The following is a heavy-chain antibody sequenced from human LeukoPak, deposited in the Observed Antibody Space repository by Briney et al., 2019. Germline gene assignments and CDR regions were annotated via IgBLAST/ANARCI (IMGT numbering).Heavy chain of an antibody. CDR2: ISNDGSDK. J-gene: IGHJ4*02. D-gene: IGHD6-13*01. CDR3: ARDVSAAADYYFDY. CDR1: GFTFSSYA. V-gene: IGHV3-30-3*01. Sequence: GGSQIPSRAASGFTFSSYAMHWVRQAPGKGLEWVAVISNDGSDKYFADSVKGRFSISRDNSKNTLYLQMNSLRAEDTAVYYCARDVSAAADYYFDYWGQGKPGSVSS.